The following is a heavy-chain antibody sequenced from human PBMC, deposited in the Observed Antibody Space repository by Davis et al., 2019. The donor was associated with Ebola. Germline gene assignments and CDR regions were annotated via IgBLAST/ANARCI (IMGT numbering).Heavy chain of an antibody. Sequence: GESLKISCAASGFTFSDYYVSWIRQAPGKGLEWVSYISSSSSYTKYADSVKGRFTISRDNAKNSLYLQMNSLRAEDTALYYCARGGQDGIVVVKGGFDYWGQGTLVTVSS. CDR2: ISSSSSYT. CDR1: GFTFSDYY. V-gene: IGHV3-11*06. J-gene: IGHJ4*02. CDR3: ARGGQDGIVVVKGGFDY. D-gene: IGHD2-21*01.